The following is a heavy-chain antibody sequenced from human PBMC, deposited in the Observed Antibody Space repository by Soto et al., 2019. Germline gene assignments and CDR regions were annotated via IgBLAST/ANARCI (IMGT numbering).Heavy chain of an antibody. V-gene: IGHV1-69*13. CDR1: GGTFSSYA. CDR2: IIPIFGTA. J-gene: IGHJ6*02. D-gene: IGHD2-15*01. CDR3: ARGRVVVMVAATEYYYGMDV. Sequence: ASVKVSCKASGGTFSSYAISWVRQAPGQGLEWMGGIIPIFGTANYAQKFQGRVTVTADESTSTAYMELSSLRSEDTAVYYCARGRVVVMVAATEYYYGMDVWGQGTTDTVSS.